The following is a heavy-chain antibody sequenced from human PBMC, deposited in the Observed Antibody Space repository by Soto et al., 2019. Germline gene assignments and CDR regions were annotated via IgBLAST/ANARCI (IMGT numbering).Heavy chain of an antibody. Sequence: GGSLRLSCAASGFTFSSYAMHWVRQAPGKGLEYVSAISSNGGSTYYANSVKGRFTISRDNSKNTLYLQMGSLRAEDMAVYYCAFKYDFWSGLSPGESIYYMDVWGKGTTVTVSS. CDR3: AFKYDFWSGLSPGESIYYMDV. D-gene: IGHD3-3*01. V-gene: IGHV3-64*01. CDR2: ISSNGGST. CDR1: GFTFSSYA. J-gene: IGHJ6*03.